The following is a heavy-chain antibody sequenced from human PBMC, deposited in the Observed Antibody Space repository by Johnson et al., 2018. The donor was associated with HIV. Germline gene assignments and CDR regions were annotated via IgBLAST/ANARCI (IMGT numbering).Heavy chain of an antibody. CDR1: GFTVSSNY. V-gene: IGHV3-53*01. Sequence: VQLVESGGGLVQPGGSLRLSCAASGFTVSSNYMSWVRQAPGKGLEWVSVIYSSGSTYYADSVKGRFTISRDNSKNTLYLQMNSLRAEDTAVYYCARAGQLPEDAFDIWGQGKMVTVSS. CDR2: IYSSGST. D-gene: IGHD1-7*01. CDR3: ARAGQLPEDAFDI. J-gene: IGHJ3*02.